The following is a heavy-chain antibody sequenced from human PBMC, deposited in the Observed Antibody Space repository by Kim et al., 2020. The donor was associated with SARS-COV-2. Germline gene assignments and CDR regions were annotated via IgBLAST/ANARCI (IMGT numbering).Heavy chain of an antibody. V-gene: IGHV3-48*01. CDR3: ASLGGGDYDY. Sequence: GGSLRRSCAASGFTFSSYSMNWVRQAPGKGLEWVSYISSSSRTIYYADSVKGRFTISRDNAKNSLYLQMDSLRAEDTAVYYCASLGGGDYDYWGQGTLVTVSS. CDR1: GFTFSSYS. CDR2: ISSSSRTI. J-gene: IGHJ4*02. D-gene: IGHD4-17*01.